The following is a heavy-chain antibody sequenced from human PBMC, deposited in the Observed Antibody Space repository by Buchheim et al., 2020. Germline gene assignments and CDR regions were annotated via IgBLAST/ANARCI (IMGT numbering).Heavy chain of an antibody. CDR3: AKPRLPGGDIGSLGYFDY. V-gene: IGHV3-30*18. Sequence: QVQLVESGGGVVQPGRSLRLSCAASGFTFSSYGMHWVRQAPGKGLEWVAVISYDGSNKYYADSVKGRFTISRDNSKNTLDLQMNSLRAEDTAVYYCAKPRLPGGDIGSLGYFDYWGQGTL. J-gene: IGHJ4*02. CDR1: GFTFSSYG. CDR2: ISYDGSNK. D-gene: IGHD2-21*02.